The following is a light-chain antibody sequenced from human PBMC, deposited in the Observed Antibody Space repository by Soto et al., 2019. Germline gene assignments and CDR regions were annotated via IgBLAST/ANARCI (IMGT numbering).Light chain of an antibody. CDR1: QSVSSNY. Sequence: EIVFTQSPGTLSLSPGERATLSCRASQSVSSNYLAWYQQKPGQAPRLLIYGASSRANGIPGRFSGSGSGTDLTLTISRLEPEDFVVYYCQQYGSSPTLTFGGGTKVDIK. CDR2: GAS. V-gene: IGKV3-20*01. CDR3: QQYGSSPTLT. J-gene: IGKJ4*01.